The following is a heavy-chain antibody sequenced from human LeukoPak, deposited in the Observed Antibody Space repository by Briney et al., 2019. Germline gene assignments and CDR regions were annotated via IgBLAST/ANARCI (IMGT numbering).Heavy chain of an antibody. J-gene: IGHJ4*02. D-gene: IGHD3-10*01. CDR3: AREVRGDIDY. CDR2: IIPIFGTA. V-gene: IGHV1-69*05. CDR1: GGTFSSYS. Sequence: ASVKVSCKASGGTFSSYSISWVRQAPGQGLEWMGGIIPIFGTANYAQKFQGRVTITTDESTSTAYMELSSLRSEDTAVYYCAREVRGDIDYWGQGTLVTVSS.